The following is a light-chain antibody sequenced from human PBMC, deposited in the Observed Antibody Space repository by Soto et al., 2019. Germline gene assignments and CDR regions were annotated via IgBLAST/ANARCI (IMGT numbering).Light chain of an antibody. V-gene: IGLV2-14*01. J-gene: IGLJ2*01. Sequence: QSALTQPASVSGSPGQPITISCTGTSSDVGGYNYVSWYQQHPGKAPKLMIYEVSNRPSGVSNRFSGSKSGNTASLTISGLQAEDEADYYCSSSTSSDTLLFGGGTKLTVL. CDR3: SSSTSSDTLL. CDR2: EVS. CDR1: SSDVGGYNY.